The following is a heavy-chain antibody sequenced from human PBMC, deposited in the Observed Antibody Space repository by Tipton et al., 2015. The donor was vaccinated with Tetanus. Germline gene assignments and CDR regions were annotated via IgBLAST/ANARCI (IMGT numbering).Heavy chain of an antibody. V-gene: IGHV4-31*03. CDR3: ARGLPRESFYFDY. CDR1: GASINTGGYL. J-gene: IGHJ4*02. Sequence: TLSLTCTVSGASINTGGYLWTWVRQQPGKGLEWIGNIYYTAHNSYNPSLDSRVSISVDTSKNQCSLRLTSVTAADTAVYFCARGLPRESFYFDYWGQGKQVIVSS. D-gene: IGHD3-10*01. CDR2: IYYTAHN.